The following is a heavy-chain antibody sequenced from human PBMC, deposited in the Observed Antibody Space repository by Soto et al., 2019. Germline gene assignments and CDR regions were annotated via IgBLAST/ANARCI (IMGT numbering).Heavy chain of an antibody. CDR1: GGSISSTNYY. CDR2: IYYSGDS. V-gene: IGHV4-31*03. Sequence: SETLSLTCTVSGGSISSTNYYWSWIRQHPGKGLEWIGYIYYSGDSYYNPSLKSRVTISVDTSKNQFSLKLNSLTAADTAMYYCVRMGGYYYDSSGHNYLDYWGQGTPVTVSS. CDR3: VRMGGYYYDSSGHNYLDY. J-gene: IGHJ4*02. D-gene: IGHD3-22*01.